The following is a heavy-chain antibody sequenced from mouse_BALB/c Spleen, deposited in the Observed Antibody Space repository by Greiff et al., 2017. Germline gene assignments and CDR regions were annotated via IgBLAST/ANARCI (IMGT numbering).Heavy chain of an antibody. CDR3: ARELRGAMDY. D-gene: IGHD1-1*01. J-gene: IGHJ4*01. CDR1: GYTFTSYY. CDR2: IYPGNVNT. V-gene: IGHV1S56*01. Sequence: VKLQESGPELVKPGASVRISCKASGYTFTSYYIHWVKQRPGQGLEWIGWIYPGNVNTKYNEKFKGKATLTADKSSSTAYMQLSSLTSEVSAVYFCARELRGAMDYWGQGTSVTVSS.